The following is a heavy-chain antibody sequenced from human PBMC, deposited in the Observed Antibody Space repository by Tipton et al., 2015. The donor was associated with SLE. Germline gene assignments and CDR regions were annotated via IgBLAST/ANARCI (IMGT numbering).Heavy chain of an antibody. Sequence: TLSLTCTVSGGSIRSHSWCLFRQPPGKGMAWIGYISYSETTNYNPSPKSRVTISVDTSKNQFSLKLRSVTAADTAVYYCARRTSGYAPDYWGLGTLVTVSS. D-gene: IGHD5-12*01. J-gene: IGHJ4*02. V-gene: IGHV4-59*11. CDR2: ISYSETT. CDR3: ARRTSGYAPDY. CDR1: GGSIRSHS.